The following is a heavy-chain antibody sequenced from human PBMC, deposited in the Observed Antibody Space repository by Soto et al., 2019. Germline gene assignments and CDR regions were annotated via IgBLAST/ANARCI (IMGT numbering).Heavy chain of an antibody. CDR1: GYTFTSYY. D-gene: IGHD2-2*01. CDR3: ARDQEDIVVVPADSDYYYGMDV. J-gene: IGHJ6*02. V-gene: IGHV1-46*01. CDR2: INPSGGST. Sequence: ASVKVSCKASGYTFTSYYMHWVRQAPGQGLEWMGIINPSGGSTSYAQKFQGRVTMTRDTSTSTVYMELSSLRSEDTAVYYCARDQEDIVVVPADSDYYYGMDVWGQGTTVTVSS.